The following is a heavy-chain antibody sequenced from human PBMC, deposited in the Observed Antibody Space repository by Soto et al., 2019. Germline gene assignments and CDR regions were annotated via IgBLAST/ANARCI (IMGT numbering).Heavy chain of an antibody. J-gene: IGHJ5*02. CDR3: ARVPDR. CDR2: IYYSGST. CDR1: GDSITSNGCF. D-gene: IGHD2-2*01. V-gene: IGHV4-31*03. Sequence: PSETFRHTYTVSGDSITSNGCFWAWIRQHPGKGLEWIGYIYYSGSTYYNPSLKSRVTISVDRSKNQFSLKLSSVTAADTAVYYCARVPDRWGQGTLVTVSS.